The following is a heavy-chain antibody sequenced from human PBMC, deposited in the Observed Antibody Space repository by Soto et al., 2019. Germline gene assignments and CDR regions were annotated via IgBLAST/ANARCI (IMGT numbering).Heavy chain of an antibody. J-gene: IGHJ6*02. CDR1: GYRFTSYG. D-gene: IGHD5-12*01. CDR3: AREGVAPYYYYGMDV. CDR2: ISTYNGDT. V-gene: IGHV1-18*01. Sequence: GASVKVSCKASGYRFTSYGISWVRQAPGQGLEWMGWISTYNGDTNYAQTFQGRVTMTTDTSTSTVHMEVRSLRSDDTAVYYCAREGVAPYYYYGMDVWGQGTPVTVSS.